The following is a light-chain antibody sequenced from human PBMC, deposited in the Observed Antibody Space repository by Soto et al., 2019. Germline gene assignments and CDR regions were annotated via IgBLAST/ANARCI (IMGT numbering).Light chain of an antibody. J-gene: IGKJ5*01. CDR2: DAS. Sequence: TQSPGTLSLSPGEGATLSCRASQTVSWLAWYQQKPGKAPKLLIYDASSLESGVPSRFSGSGSGTEFTLTISSLQPDDFATYYCQQYNSYPITFGQGTRLEIK. CDR3: QQYNSYPIT. V-gene: IGKV1-5*01. CDR1: QTVSW.